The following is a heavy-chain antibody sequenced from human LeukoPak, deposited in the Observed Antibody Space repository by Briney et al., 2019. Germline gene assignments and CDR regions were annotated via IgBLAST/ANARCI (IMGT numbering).Heavy chain of an antibody. CDR2: INPNSGGT. CDR1: GYTFTGYY. J-gene: IGHJ4*02. D-gene: IGHD3-22*01. V-gene: IGHV1-2*02. CDR3: ARGEGYYDSVGFDY. Sequence: GASVKVSCKASGYTFTGYYMHWVRQAPGQGLEWMGWINPNSGGTNYAQKFQGRVTMTRDTSISTAYMELSRLRSDDTAVYYCARGEGYYDSVGFDYWGQGTLVTVSS.